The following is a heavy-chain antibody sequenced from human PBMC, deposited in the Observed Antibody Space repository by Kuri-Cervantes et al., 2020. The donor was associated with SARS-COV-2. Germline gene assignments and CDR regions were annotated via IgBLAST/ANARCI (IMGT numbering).Heavy chain of an antibody. J-gene: IGHJ6*02. CDR1: GFTFSSYS. CDR3: ARDPYSSSWYRYYYGMDV. Sequence: GGSLRLSCAASGFTFSSYSMNWARQAPGKGLEWVSSISSSSSYIYYADSVKGRFTISRDNAKNSLYLQMNSLRAEDTAVYYCARDPYSSSWYRYYYGMDVWGQGTTVTVSS. V-gene: IGHV3-21*01. D-gene: IGHD6-13*01. CDR2: ISSSSSYI.